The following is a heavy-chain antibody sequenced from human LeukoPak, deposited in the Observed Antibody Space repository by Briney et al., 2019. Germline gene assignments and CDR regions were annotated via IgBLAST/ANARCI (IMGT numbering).Heavy chain of an antibody. Sequence: GGSLRLSCAASGFTFSSYSMNWVRQAPGKGLEWVSSISSSSSYIYYADSVKGRFTISRDNAKNSLYLQMNSLRAEDTAVYYCARVGVDTAMVQNSYYFDYWGQGTLVTVSS. CDR3: ARVGVDTAMVQNSYYFDY. D-gene: IGHD5-18*01. V-gene: IGHV3-21*06. CDR2: ISSSSSYI. J-gene: IGHJ4*02. CDR1: GFTFSSYS.